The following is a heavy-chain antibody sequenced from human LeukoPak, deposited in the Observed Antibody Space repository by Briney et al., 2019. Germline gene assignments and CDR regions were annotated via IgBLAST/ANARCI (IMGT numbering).Heavy chain of an antibody. CDR3: ARGRDGDYADNWFDP. CDR2: INHSGST. CDR1: GGSFSGYY. Sequence: PSETLSLNCAVYGGSFSGYYWSWIRQPPGKGLEWIGEINHSGSTNYNPSLKSRVTISVDTSKNQFSLKLSSVTAADTAVYYCARGRDGDYADNWFDPWGQGTLVTVSS. V-gene: IGHV4-34*01. D-gene: IGHD4-17*01. J-gene: IGHJ5*02.